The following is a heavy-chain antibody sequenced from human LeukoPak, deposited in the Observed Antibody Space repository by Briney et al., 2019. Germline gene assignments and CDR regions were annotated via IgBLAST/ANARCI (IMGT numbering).Heavy chain of an antibody. CDR2: IYHSGST. D-gene: IGHD3-3*01. J-gene: IGHJ5*02. CDR1: GFTFSSYE. CDR3: ARVRSVLRFLEWLMGWFDP. V-gene: IGHV4-38-2*01. Sequence: GSLRLSCAASGFTFSSYEMNWVRQAPGKGLEWIGSIYHSGSTYYNPSLKSRVTISVDTSKNQFSLKLSSVTAADTAVYYCARVRSVLRFLEWLMGWFDPWGQGTLVTVSS.